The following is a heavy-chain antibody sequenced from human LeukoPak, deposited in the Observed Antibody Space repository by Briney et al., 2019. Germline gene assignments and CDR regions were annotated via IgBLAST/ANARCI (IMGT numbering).Heavy chain of an antibody. D-gene: IGHD2/OR15-2a*01. CDR2: IPTDDNPT. Sequence: GGSLRLSCAASGFVFSNFVMHWARQAPGKGLVWVSRIPTDDNPTNYADFVQGRFTIPRDNAKNTVYLQMNNLRAEDTAVYYCARDHYFKIGYWGQGTLVTVSS. CDR1: GFVFSNFV. V-gene: IGHV3-74*01. CDR3: ARDHYFKIGY. J-gene: IGHJ4*02.